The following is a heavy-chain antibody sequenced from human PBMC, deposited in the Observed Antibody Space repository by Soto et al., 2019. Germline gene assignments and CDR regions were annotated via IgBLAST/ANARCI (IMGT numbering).Heavy chain of an antibody. Sequence: QVQLQESGPGLVKPSETLSLTCTVSGGSISSYYWSWIRQPPGKGLEWIGYIYYSGSTNYNPSLXRXXXSXXDTSMHQLSLKLTSVTAADTSVYYCAIRYGGNFDYWGQGTLGTVSS. CDR3: AIRYGGNFDY. V-gene: IGHV4-59*01. D-gene: IGHD1-26*01. J-gene: IGHJ4*02. CDR2: IYYSGST. CDR1: GGSISSYY.